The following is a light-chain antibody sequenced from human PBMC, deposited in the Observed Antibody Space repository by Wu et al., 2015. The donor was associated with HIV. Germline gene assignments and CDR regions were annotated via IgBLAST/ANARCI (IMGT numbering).Light chain of an antibody. CDR2: GAT. Sequence: EVVLTQSPGTLSLSPGERATLSCRSSQTVTSSYLAWYQQKPGQAPRLLIYGATSRATGIPDRFSGSGSEKDFTLTISRVEPEDFAVYYCQQYGSSSITFGQGTRLEIK. J-gene: IGKJ5*01. CDR3: QQYGSSSIT. V-gene: IGKV3-20*01. CDR1: QTVTSSY.